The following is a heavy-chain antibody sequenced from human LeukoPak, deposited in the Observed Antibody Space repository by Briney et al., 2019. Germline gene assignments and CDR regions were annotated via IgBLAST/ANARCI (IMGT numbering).Heavy chain of an antibody. CDR3: ANWKYGYYFDY. V-gene: IGHV3-30*18. J-gene: IGHJ4*02. Sequence: PGGSLRLSCAASGFTISSYGMHWVRQAPGKGLEWVAVISYDGSNKYYADSVKGRFTISRDNSKNTLYLQMNSLRADDTAVYHCANWKYGYYFDYWGQGTLVTVSS. CDR2: ISYDGSNK. CDR1: GFTISSYG. D-gene: IGHD1-7*01.